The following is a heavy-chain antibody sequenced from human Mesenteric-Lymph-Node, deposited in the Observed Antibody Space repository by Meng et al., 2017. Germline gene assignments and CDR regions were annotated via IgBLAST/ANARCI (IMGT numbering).Heavy chain of an antibody. J-gene: IGHJ3*02. CDR3: ARELGYSGYDWGDAFDI. CDR1: GFTFSSYE. V-gene: IGHV3-23*01. Sequence: GESLKISCAASGFTFSSYEMNWVRQAPGKGLEWVSGLSASGGSTYYADSVKGRFTISRDNSKNTLYLQMNSLRTEDTAVYYCARELGYSGYDWGDAFDIWGQGTMVTVSS. D-gene: IGHD5-12*01. CDR2: LSASGGST.